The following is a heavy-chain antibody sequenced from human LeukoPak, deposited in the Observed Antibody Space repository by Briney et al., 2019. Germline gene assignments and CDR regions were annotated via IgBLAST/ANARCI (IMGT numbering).Heavy chain of an antibody. V-gene: IGHV3-7*01. CDR1: GFIFNGYT. CDR2: IKQGGSEK. D-gene: IGHD1-26*01. Sequence: GGSLRLSCEASGFIFNGYTMNWVRQAPGKGLEWVANIKQGGSEKYYVDSVRGRFTLSRDNAKNSLYLQMNSLRAEDTAVYYCARTGGSYPYYFEYWGQGTLVTVSS. CDR3: ARTGGSYPYYFEY. J-gene: IGHJ4*02.